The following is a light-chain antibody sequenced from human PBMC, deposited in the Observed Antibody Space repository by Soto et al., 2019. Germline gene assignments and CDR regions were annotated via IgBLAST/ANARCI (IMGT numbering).Light chain of an antibody. Sequence: QSALTQPPSASGSLGQSVTISCTGTSSEVGGYNYVSWHQQHPGKAPKVMIYEVTKRPPGVPDRFSGSKSGNTASLTVSGLQAEDEADYHCSSFAGGGNPVLLGGGTKVTVL. J-gene: IGLJ2*01. CDR1: SSEVGGYNY. CDR3: SSFAGGGNPVL. V-gene: IGLV2-8*01. CDR2: EVT.